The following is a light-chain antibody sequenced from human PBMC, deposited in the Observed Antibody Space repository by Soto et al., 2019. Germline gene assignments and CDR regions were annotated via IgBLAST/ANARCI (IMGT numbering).Light chain of an antibody. CDR3: QQYNNWPLPIT. Sequence: EIVMTQSPATLSVSPGERATLSCRASQSVSSNLAWYQQKPGQAPRLLIYGASTRATGIPARLSGSGSGTEFTLTISSLQSEDFALYYCQQYNNWPLPITFGQGTRLEIK. CDR2: GAS. V-gene: IGKV3-15*01. J-gene: IGKJ5*01. CDR1: QSVSSN.